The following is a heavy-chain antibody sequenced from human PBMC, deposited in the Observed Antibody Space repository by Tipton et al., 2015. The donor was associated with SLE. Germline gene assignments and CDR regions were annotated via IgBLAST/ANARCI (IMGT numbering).Heavy chain of an antibody. CDR3: ARVRGPGYFQH. CDR1: GGSISSYY. CDR2: IYYSGST. D-gene: IGHD3-10*01. J-gene: IGHJ1*01. Sequence: TLSLTCTVSGGSISSYYWSWIRQPPGKGLEWIGYIYYSGSTNYNPSLKSRVTISVDTSKNQFSLKLSSGTATAPAVYYCARVRGPGYFQHWGQGALVTVSS. V-gene: IGHV4-59*01.